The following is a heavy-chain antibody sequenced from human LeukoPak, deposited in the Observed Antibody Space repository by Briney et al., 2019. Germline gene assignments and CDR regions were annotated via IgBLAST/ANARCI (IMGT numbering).Heavy chain of an antibody. CDR3: AATSSGPTGRSFDY. CDR2: IYYSGST. J-gene: IGHJ4*02. V-gene: IGHV4-59*08. Sequence: PSETLSLTCTVSGGSISSYYWSWIRQPPGKGLEWIGYIYYSGSTNYNPSLKSRVTISVDTSKNQFSLKLSSVTAADTAVYHCAATSSGPTGRSFDYWGQGTLVTVSS. CDR1: GGSISSYY. D-gene: IGHD3-22*01.